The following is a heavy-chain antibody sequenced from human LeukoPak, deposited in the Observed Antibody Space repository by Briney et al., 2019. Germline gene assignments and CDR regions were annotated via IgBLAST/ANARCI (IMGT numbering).Heavy chain of an antibody. CDR3: ARDPYSGRYGDYYYYYMDV. CDR2: ITSSSSYI. D-gene: IGHD1-26*01. V-gene: IGHV3-21*01. J-gene: IGHJ6*03. Sequence: GGSLRLSCAASGFAFSSHTINWVRQAPGKGLEWVSSITSSSSYIYYADSVKGRFTISRDNAKNSLYLQINSLRAEDTAVYYCARDPYSGRYGDYYYYYMDVWGKGTTVTISS. CDR1: GFAFSSHT.